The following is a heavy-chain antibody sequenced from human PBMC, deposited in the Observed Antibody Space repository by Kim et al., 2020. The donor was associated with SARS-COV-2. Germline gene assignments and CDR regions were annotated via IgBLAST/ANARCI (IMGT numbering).Heavy chain of an antibody. J-gene: IGHJ5*02. V-gene: IGHV3-21*01. D-gene: IGHD3-3*01. Sequence: GGSLRLSCAASGFPFSAYTMNWVRQAPGQGLQWVSSISSSSNYIYYADSVKGRFTISRDNAKNSLYLQMNSLSAEDTAMYYCVRDQFLEWLSPTKNWFDPWGQGTLVIVSS. CDR2: ISSSSNYI. CDR3: VRDQFLEWLSPTKNWFDP. CDR1: GFPFSAYT.